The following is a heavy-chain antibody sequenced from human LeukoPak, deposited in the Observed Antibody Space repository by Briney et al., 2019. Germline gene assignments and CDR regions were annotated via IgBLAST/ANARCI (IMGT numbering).Heavy chain of an antibody. J-gene: IGHJ6*03. CDR3: ARAGIDYYYYYMDV. D-gene: IGHD1-26*01. V-gene: IGHV3-33*01. CDR2: IWYDGSNK. Sequence: GGSLRLSCAASGFTFSSYGMHWVRQAPGKGLEWVAVIWYDGSNKYYADSVKDRFTISRDNSKNTLYLQMNSLRAEDTAVYYCARAGIDYYYYYMDVWGKGTTVTVSS. CDR1: GFTFSSYG.